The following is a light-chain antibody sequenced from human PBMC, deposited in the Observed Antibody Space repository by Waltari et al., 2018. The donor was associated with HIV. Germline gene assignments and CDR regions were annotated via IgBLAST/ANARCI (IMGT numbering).Light chain of an antibody. CDR3: CSYAGSYTYVV. Sequence: QSALTQPRSVSGSPGQSVTISCTGTSSDVGTYNSVSWYQHHPGQAPKLMIYDVSKRPSGVPDRFSGSKSGNTASLTISGLLADDEADYYCCSYAGSYTYVVFGGGTKLTVL. J-gene: IGLJ2*01. CDR2: DVS. CDR1: SSDVGTYNS. V-gene: IGLV2-11*01.